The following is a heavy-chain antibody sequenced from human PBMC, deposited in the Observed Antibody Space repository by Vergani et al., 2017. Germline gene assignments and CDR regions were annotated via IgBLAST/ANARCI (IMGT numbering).Heavy chain of an antibody. CDR2: SYYSGST. CDR1: GGSISSGDYY. D-gene: IGHD3-22*01. Sequence: QVQLQESGPGLVKPSQTLSLTCTVSGGSISSGDYYWSWIRQPPGKGLEWIGYSYYSGSTYYNPSLKSRVTISVDTSKTQFSLKLSSVTAADTAVYYCARVRRDDSSGYYYYYGMDVWGQGTTVTVSS. J-gene: IGHJ6*02. CDR3: ARVRRDDSSGYYYYYGMDV. V-gene: IGHV4-30-4*08.